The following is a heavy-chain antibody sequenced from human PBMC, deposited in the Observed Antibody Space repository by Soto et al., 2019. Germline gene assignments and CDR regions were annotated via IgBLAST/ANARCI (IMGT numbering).Heavy chain of an antibody. D-gene: IGHD3-22*01. CDR1: GGTFSSYC. Sequence: GVSLRLSCTVSGGTFSSYCMNWVRQAPGKGLEWVSYISSSSSTIYYADSVKGRFTNSRDNAKNSLYLQMNRVRAEDTAVYYCAIDAYNNDSSGYLGPGDYWGQGPLVTVPS. CDR3: AIDAYNNDSSGYLGPGDY. CDR2: ISSSSSTI. J-gene: IGHJ4*02. V-gene: IGHV3-48*01.